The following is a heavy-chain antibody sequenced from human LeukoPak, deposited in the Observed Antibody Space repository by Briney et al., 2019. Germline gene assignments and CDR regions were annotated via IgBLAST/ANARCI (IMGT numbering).Heavy chain of an antibody. D-gene: IGHD3-22*01. Sequence: GGSLRLSCATSAFTFRTYGMHWVRQAPGKGLEWVALISDNGRRKEYADSVKGRFTIDRDNSKNTVYLQMNSLRPDDTAIYFCARQEARGYYYEGLDYWGQGNLVTVSS. V-gene: IGHV3-30*19. CDR1: AFTFRTYG. J-gene: IGHJ4*02. CDR3: ARQEARGYYYEGLDY. CDR2: ISDNGRRK.